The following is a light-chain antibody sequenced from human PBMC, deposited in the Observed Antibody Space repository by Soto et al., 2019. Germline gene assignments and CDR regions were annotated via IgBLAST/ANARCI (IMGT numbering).Light chain of an antibody. J-gene: IGLJ2*01. Sequence: QSVLTQPASVSGYPGQSITISCTGTSSDVGGHNYVSWYQQHPGIAPKLMISEVSNRPSGVSNRFSGSKSGNTASLTISGLQAEDEADYYCSSYTTSSTLVFGGGTKLTVL. CDR2: EVS. CDR1: SSDVGGHNY. CDR3: SSYTTSSTLV. V-gene: IGLV2-14*01.